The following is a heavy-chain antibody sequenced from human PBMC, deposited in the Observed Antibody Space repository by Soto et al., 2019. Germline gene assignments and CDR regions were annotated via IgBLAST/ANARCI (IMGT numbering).Heavy chain of an antibody. Sequence: PGESLKISCKGSGYSFAGYWITWVRQKPGKGLEWMGRIDPSDSQTYYSPSFRGHVTISVTKSITTAFLQWSSLRASDTVMYYCARQIYDSDTGPNFQYYFDSWGQGTPVTVSS. J-gene: IGHJ4*02. V-gene: IGHV5-10-1*01. D-gene: IGHD3-22*01. CDR1: GYSFAGYW. CDR3: ARQIYDSDTGPNFQYYFDS. CDR2: IDPSDSQT.